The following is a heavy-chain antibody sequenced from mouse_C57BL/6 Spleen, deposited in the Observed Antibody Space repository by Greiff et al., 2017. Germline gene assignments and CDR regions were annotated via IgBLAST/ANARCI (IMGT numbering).Heavy chain of an antibody. D-gene: IGHD1-1*01. CDR2: ILPGSGST. CDR3: ARDYGSSSFDY. Sequence: QVQLQQSGAELMKPGASVKLSCKATGYTFTGYWLEWVKQRPGHGLEWIGEILPGSGSTNSNEKFKGKATFTADTSSNTAYMQLSSLTTEDSAIYYCARDYGSSSFDYWGQGTTLTVSS. J-gene: IGHJ2*01. V-gene: IGHV1-9*01. CDR1: GYTFTGYW.